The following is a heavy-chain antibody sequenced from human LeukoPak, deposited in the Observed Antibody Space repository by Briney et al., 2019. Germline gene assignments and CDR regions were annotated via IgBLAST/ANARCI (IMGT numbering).Heavy chain of an antibody. Sequence: GGSLRLSCVASGFTFSSYWMHWVRHAPGKGLEWVANIKQDGSEKYYVDSVKGRFTISRDNAKNSLYLQMNSLRAEDTAVYYCARDFFGYCSSTSCYSSYEYFQHWGQGTLVTVSS. CDR2: IKQDGSEK. CDR1: GFTFSSYW. CDR3: ARDFFGYCSSTSCYSSYEYFQH. J-gene: IGHJ1*01. V-gene: IGHV3-7*01. D-gene: IGHD2-2*03.